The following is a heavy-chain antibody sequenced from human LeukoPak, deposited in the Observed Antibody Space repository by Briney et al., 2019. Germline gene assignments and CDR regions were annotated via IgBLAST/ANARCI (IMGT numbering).Heavy chain of an antibody. CDR3: TRVHYYDSSGYYPFDY. D-gene: IGHD3-22*01. V-gene: IGHV3-49*04. CDR1: GFTFGDYA. Sequence: GGSLTLSCTASGFTFGDYAMSWVRQATGKGMEWVGFIRSKAYGGTTEYAASVKGRFTISRDDSKSIAYLQMNSLKTEDTAVYYCTRVHYYDSSGYYPFDYWGQGTLVTVSS. J-gene: IGHJ4*02. CDR2: IRSKAYGGTT.